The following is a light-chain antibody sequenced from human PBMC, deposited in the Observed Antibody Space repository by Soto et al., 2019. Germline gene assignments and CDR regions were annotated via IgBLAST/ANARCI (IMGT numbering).Light chain of an antibody. J-gene: IGKJ4*01. CDR3: QQHANWPLT. CDR1: QSVSNK. V-gene: IGKV3-15*01. Sequence: EIVMTQSPATLSVSPGERATLSCRASQSVSNKLVWYQQKPGQAPRLLIYAASTRATGIPARFSGSGSETDFTLTISSLEPEDFAVYYCQQHANWPLTFGGGTKVEIK. CDR2: AAS.